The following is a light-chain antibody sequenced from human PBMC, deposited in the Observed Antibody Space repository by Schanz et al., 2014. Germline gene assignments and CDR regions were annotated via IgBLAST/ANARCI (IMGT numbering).Light chain of an antibody. J-gene: IGKJ1*01. CDR1: QTVSNF. CDR2: AAS. CDR3: QQTYSTPHT. Sequence: DIQMTQSPSSLSASVGDRVSITCRASQTVSNFLNWYQQKPGTAPKLLIYAASSLQSGVPSRFSASGSGTDFTLTISSLQPEDFATYYCQQTYSTPHTFGQGTKVEIK. V-gene: IGKV1-39*01.